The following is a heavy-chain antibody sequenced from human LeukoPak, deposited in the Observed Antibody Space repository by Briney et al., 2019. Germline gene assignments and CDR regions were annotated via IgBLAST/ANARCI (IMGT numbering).Heavy chain of an antibody. CDR1: GFTFDDYA. CDR2: ISSKSGST. CDR3: AKDIQDYYDSSGYYYYYGMDV. Sequence: PGGSLRLSCAASGFTFDDYAMHWVRQVPGKGLEWVSGISSKSGSTGYADSVKGRFTISRDNAKNSLHLQMNSLRGEDTALYYCAKDIQDYYDSSGYYYYYGMDVWGQGTTVTVSS. V-gene: IGHV3-9*01. J-gene: IGHJ6*02. D-gene: IGHD3-22*01.